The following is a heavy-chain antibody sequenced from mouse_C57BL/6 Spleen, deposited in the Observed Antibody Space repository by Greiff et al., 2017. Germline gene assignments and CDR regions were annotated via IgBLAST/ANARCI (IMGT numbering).Heavy chain of an antibody. V-gene: IGHV1-80*01. Sequence: LKQSGASVKISCKASGYAFSSYWMNWVKQRPGKGLEWIGQIYPGDGDTNYNGKFKGKATLTADKSSSTAYMQLSSLTSEDSAVYFCARTAQAPFDYWGQGTTLTVSS. CDR2: IYPGDGDT. J-gene: IGHJ2*01. CDR3: ARTAQAPFDY. D-gene: IGHD3-2*02. CDR1: GYAFSSYW.